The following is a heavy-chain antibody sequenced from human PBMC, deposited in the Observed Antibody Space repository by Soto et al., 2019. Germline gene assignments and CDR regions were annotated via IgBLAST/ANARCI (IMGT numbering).Heavy chain of an antibody. Sequence: QVQLVQSGAEVKKPGSSVKVSCKASGGTFSSYAISWVRQAPGQGLEWMGGIIPIFGTANYAQKFQGRVTITADDSTSTAYMELSSLRSEDTAVYYCASKQSKLGEGGYYYYGMDVWGQGTTVTVSS. D-gene: IGHD6-19*01. CDR2: IIPIFGTA. J-gene: IGHJ6*02. CDR1: GGTFSSYA. CDR3: ASKQSKLGEGGYYYYGMDV. V-gene: IGHV1-69*01.